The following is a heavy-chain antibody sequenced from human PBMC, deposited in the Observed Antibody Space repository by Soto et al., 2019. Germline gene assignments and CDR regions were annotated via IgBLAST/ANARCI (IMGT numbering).Heavy chain of an antibody. CDR3: ARYYSSSWYNWFDP. J-gene: IGHJ5*02. CDR1: GGSISSYY. Sequence: QVQLQESGPGLVKPSETLSLTCTVSGGSISSYYWSWIRQPPGKGLEWIGYIYYSGSTNYNPSLKSRFTISVDTSKNQFSLKLSSVTAADTAVYYCARYYSSSWYNWFDPWGQGTLVTVSS. V-gene: IGHV4-59*01. D-gene: IGHD6-13*01. CDR2: IYYSGST.